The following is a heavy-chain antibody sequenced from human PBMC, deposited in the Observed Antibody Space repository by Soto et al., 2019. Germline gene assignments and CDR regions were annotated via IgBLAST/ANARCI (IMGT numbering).Heavy chain of an antibody. CDR2: ISASGNA. CDR3: AKFKTRGNSFDD. CDR1: GDSLNSGDFH. J-gene: IGHJ4*02. V-gene: IGHV4-31*02. Sequence: VQLQESGPGLVKPSQTLSLNCAVSGDSLNSGDFHWSWVRLHPGKGLEWLAYISASGNAYYSPSLRSRITISVDTSTNLFSITMTSVNTAEKAVYYCAKFKTRGNSFDDWGQGILVTVSS.